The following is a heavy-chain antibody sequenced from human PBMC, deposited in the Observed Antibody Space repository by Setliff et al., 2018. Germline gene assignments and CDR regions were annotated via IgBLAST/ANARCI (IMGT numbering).Heavy chain of an antibody. D-gene: IGHD2-2*01. Sequence: ASVKVSCQASWYTFTHSGMTWVRQGPGKGPGWMGWISAYSGNTYYAQKLHDRVTLTTDTSTSTAYMELRSLGTDDTDVYYCSRLVRYCTTTTCQRASGGEFWGQGTLVTVSS. V-gene: IGHV1-18*01. CDR2: ISAYSGNT. J-gene: IGHJ4*02. CDR3: SRLVRYCTTTTCQRASGGEF. CDR1: WYTFTHSG.